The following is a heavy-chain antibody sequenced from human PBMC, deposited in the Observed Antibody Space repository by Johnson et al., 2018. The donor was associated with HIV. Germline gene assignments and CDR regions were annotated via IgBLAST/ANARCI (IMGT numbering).Heavy chain of an antibody. CDR1: GFTFSNFG. CDR3: AAQRLGSSWYDDAFDI. J-gene: IGHJ3*02. D-gene: IGHD6-13*01. Sequence: VQLVESGGGVVQPGRSLRLSCAASGFTFSNFGFHWVRQAPGKGLEWVAAISYDGSTKYCADSVKGRFTISRDNSKNTLYLQMNSLRAEDTAVYYCAAQRLGSSWYDDAFDIWGQGTMVTVSS. CDR2: ISYDGSTK. V-gene: IGHV3-30*03.